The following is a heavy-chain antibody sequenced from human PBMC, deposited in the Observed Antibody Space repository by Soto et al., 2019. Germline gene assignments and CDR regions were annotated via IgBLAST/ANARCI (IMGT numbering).Heavy chain of an antibody. CDR1: GFTFSSYG. Sequence: PGGSLRLSCAASGFTFSSYGMHWVRQAPGKWLEWVAVISYDGSNKYYADSVKGRFTISRDNSKNTLYLQVNSLRAEDTAVYYCAKDRGAARYYSGMDVWGQGTTVTVSS. CDR3: AKDRGAARYYSGMDV. CDR2: ISYDGSNK. D-gene: IGHD6-6*01. V-gene: IGHV3-30*18. J-gene: IGHJ6*02.